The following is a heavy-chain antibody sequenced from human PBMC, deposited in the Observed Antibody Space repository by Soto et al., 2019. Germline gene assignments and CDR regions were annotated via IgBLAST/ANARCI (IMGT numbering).Heavy chain of an antibody. V-gene: IGHV3-7*05. CDR1: GFSFGSDW. D-gene: IGHD3-16*01. J-gene: IGHJ3*02. CDR2: IRKDGSQD. CDR3: TRDANYRDDSAYYDVFDI. Sequence: DVQLTESGGGLVQPGGSLRLSCGASGFSFGSDWMAWVRQAPGKGLEWVANIRKDGSQDHYAGSVRGRFSVSRDNAKDSLYLQMNILRLEDTAVYYCTRDANYRDDSAYYDVFDIWGQGTMVTVSS.